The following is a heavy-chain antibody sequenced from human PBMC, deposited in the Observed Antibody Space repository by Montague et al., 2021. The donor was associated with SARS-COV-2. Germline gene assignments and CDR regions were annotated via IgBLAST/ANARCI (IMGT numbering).Heavy chain of an antibody. CDR1: GDSVSSNSAT. CDR3: TSGREGNYNVMGV. Sequence: CAISGDSVSSNSATWNWVRQSPSRGLEWLGRTYYRSKWYNDYAVSVRGRVTINPDTSKNQFSPQLNSVTPEDTAIYYCTSGREGNYNVMGVWGQGTTVTVSS. D-gene: IGHD1-1*01. J-gene: IGHJ6*02. CDR2: TYYRSKWYN. V-gene: IGHV6-1*01.